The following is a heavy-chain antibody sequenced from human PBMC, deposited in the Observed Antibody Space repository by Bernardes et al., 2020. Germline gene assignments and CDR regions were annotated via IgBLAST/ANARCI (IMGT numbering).Heavy chain of an antibody. J-gene: IGHJ4*02. D-gene: IGHD1-1*01. CDR1: GFSFSSYA. V-gene: IGHV3-23*01. CDR3: AKTLRGNWFEY. Sequence: GGSLRLSCAASGFSFSSYAMGWVRQAPGKGLEWVSLISSSGENTYYTDSVRGRFTVSRDNSKNTVYLQMSSLRAEDTALYYCAKTLRGNWFEYWGQGTLVTVFS. CDR2: ISSSGENT.